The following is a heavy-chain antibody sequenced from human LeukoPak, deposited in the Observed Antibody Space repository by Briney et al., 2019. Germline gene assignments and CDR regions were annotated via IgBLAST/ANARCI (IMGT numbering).Heavy chain of an antibody. Sequence: GGSLRLSCAASGFTFSSYAMSWVRQAPGKGLEWVANIKQDGSEKYYVDSVKGRFTISRDNAKNSLYLQMNSLRAEDTAVYYCVRDGGAVGNMDYWGQGTLLTVSS. V-gene: IGHV3-7*01. CDR1: GFTFSSYA. CDR3: VRDGGAVGNMDY. CDR2: IKQDGSEK. D-gene: IGHD3-16*01. J-gene: IGHJ4*02.